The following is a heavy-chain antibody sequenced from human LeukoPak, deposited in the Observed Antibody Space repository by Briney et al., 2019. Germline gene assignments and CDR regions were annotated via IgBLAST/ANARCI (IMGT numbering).Heavy chain of an antibody. CDR2: IVYGGSNK. Sequence: PGGSLRLSCAASGFTFSSYGMHWVHQAPGKGLEWVAVIVYGGSNKYTADSVKGRFTISRDNSKNTLYLQMNSLRAEDTAVYYCARDQSNYDFWSGYYKDYYYYGMDVWGQGTTVTV. D-gene: IGHD3-3*01. V-gene: IGHV3-33*05. J-gene: IGHJ6*02. CDR1: GFTFSSYG. CDR3: ARDQSNYDFWSGYYKDYYYYGMDV.